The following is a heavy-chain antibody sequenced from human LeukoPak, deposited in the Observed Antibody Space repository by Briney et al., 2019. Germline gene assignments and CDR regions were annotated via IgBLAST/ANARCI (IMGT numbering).Heavy chain of an antibody. CDR3: ARDKAPSHIAVLDY. CDR2: TSYDVSNK. Sequence: GGSLRLSCAASGFTFSGHAMHWVRQAPGKGLECLAVTSYDVSNKYYADSVKGRFTISRDNSKNTVYLQMNSLRAEDTALYYCARDKAPSHIAVLDYWGQGTLVTVSS. V-gene: IGHV3-30*04. CDR1: GFTFSGHA. J-gene: IGHJ4*02. D-gene: IGHD5-12*01.